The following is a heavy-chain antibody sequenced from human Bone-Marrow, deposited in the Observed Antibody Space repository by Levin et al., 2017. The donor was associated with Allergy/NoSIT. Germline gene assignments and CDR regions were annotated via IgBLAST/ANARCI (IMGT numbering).Heavy chain of an antibody. CDR3: SSAPGFSDN. CDR2: IFSGGST. V-gene: IGHV3-66*01. CDR1: GFTVSTNY. Sequence: PGGSLRLSCEASGFTVSTNYMAWVRQAPGKGLEWVSVIFSGGSTYYADSVKGRFTISRDNSKNTLYLQMNRLRGEDTAIYYCSSAPGFSDNWGQGTQVTVSS. J-gene: IGHJ4*02.